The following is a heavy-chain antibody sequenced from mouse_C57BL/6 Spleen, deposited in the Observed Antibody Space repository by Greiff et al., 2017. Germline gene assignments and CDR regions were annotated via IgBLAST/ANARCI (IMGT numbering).Heavy chain of an antibody. D-gene: IGHD2-3*01. CDR2: IHPNSGST. J-gene: IGHJ1*03. CDR1: GYTFTSYW. V-gene: IGHV1-64*01. CDR3: ARSEDYDGYYNWYFDV. Sequence: VQLQQPGAELVKPGASVKLSCKASGYTFTSYWMPWVKQRPGQGLEWIGMIHPNSGSTNYNEKFKSKATLTVDKSSSTAYMQLSSLTSEYSAVYYCARSEDYDGYYNWYFDVWGTGTTVTVSS.